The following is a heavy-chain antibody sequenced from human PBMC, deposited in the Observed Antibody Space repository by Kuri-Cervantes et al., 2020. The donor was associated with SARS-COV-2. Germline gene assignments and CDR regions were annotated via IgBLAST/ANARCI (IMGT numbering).Heavy chain of an antibody. CDR2: IIPIFGIA. J-gene: IGHJ1*01. CDR3: ARGGVWSSSSAEYFQH. CDR1: GYTFTSYD. Sequence: SVKVSCRASGYTFTSYDINWVRQATGQGLEWMGGIIPIFGIANYAQKFQGRVTITTDESTSTAYMELSSLRSEDTAVYYCARGGVWSSSSAEYFQHWGQGTLVTVSS. D-gene: IGHD6-6*01. V-gene: IGHV1-69*05.